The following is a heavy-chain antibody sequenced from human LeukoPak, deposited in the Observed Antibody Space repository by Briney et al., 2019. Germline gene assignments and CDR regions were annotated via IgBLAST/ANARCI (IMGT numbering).Heavy chain of an antibody. CDR1: GSTFSDYP. V-gene: IGHV3-49*03. J-gene: IGHJ3*02. CDR2: IRNKPNGETT. Sequence: GASLTPSCTAPGSTFSDYPMSWFRQAPGKGQEWIGFIRNKPNGETTEYAASVKGRFTISRDDSKSIAHLQMNSLKSEDTAVYYCSRFYSSGWASGAFDIWGQGTMVTVSS. CDR3: SRFYSSGWASGAFDI. D-gene: IGHD3-22*01.